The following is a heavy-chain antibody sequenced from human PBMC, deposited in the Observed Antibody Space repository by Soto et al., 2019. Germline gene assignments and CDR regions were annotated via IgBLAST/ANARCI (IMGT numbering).Heavy chain of an antibody. CDR2: IYYSGST. D-gene: IGHD3-10*01. Sequence: SETLSLTCTVSGGSISSGGYYWSWIRQHPGKGLEWIGYIYYSGSTYYNPSLKSRVTISVDTSKNQFSLKLSSVTAADTAVYYCARAPTYGSGSYYVDYWGQGTLVTVSS. CDR1: GGSISSGGYY. V-gene: IGHV4-31*03. J-gene: IGHJ4*02. CDR3: ARAPTYGSGSYYVDY.